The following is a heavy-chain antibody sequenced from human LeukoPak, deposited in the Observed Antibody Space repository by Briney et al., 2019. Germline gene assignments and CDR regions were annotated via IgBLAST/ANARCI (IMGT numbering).Heavy chain of an antibody. CDR3: ARDGHHYDSSAYYYPGWFDP. V-gene: IGHV3-48*01. CDR1: GFTFSTYS. D-gene: IGHD3-22*01. CDR2: ISTDGSTI. Sequence: GGSLRLSCAASGFTFSTYSMNWVRQAPGKGLEWVSYISTDGSTIYYADSVKGRFTISRDNAKKSLYLQMNSLRAEDTAVYYCARDGHHYDSSAYYYPGWFDPWGQGTLVTVSS. J-gene: IGHJ5*02.